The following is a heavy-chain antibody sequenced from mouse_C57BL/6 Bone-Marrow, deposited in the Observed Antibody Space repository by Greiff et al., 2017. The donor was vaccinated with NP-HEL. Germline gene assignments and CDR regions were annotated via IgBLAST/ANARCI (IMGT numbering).Heavy chain of an antibody. V-gene: IGHV1-15*01. Sequence: QVHVKQSGAELVRPGASVTLSCKASGYTFTDYEMHWVKQTPVHGLEWIGAIDPETGGTAYNQKFKGKAILTADKSSSTAYMELRSLTSEDSAVYYCTVYYSNYVEGVYFDYWGQGTTLTVSS. J-gene: IGHJ2*01. CDR1: GYTFTDYE. D-gene: IGHD2-5*01. CDR2: IDPETGGT. CDR3: TVYYSNYVEGVYFDY.